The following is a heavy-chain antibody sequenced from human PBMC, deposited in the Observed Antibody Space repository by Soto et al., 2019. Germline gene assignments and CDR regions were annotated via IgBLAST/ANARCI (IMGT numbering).Heavy chain of an antibody. Sequence: HPVGSLRLSCAASGFPFSDYAMHWVRQAPGKGLEWVAVISFDGSNTYYADSVKGRFTVSRDNSKHTLSLQMNSLRSDDTALYYCAKALRGGYDYWGQGALVTVSS. V-gene: IGHV3-30*18. CDR3: AKALRGGYDY. J-gene: IGHJ4*02. D-gene: IGHD3-10*01. CDR1: GFPFSDYA. CDR2: ISFDGSNT.